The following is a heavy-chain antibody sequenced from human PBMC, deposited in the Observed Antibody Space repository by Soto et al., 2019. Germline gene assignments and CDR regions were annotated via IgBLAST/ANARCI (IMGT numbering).Heavy chain of an antibody. CDR3: SRDNGIAVAAWDFDY. Sequence: ASVKVSCKASGYTFTRYHMHWVRQAPGQGLEWMGIINPSGGTTTYAQKFQGRVTMTRDTSTSTVYMELSSLRSEDAAMYYCSRDNGIAVAAWDFDYWGQGTLVTVSS. CDR1: GYTFTRYH. V-gene: IGHV1-46*03. D-gene: IGHD6-19*01. J-gene: IGHJ4*02. CDR2: INPSGGTT.